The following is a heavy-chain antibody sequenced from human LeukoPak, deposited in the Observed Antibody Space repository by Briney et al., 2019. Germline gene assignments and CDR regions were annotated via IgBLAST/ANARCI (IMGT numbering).Heavy chain of an antibody. CDR2: IYYSGST. Sequence: SETLSLTCTVSGGSISSYYWSWIRQPPGKGLEWIGYIYYSGSTNYNPSLKSRVTISVDTSKNQFSLKLSSVTAADTAVYYCARRGERFGELLTFDYWGQGTLVTVSS. V-gene: IGHV4-59*12. CDR3: ARRGERFGELLTFDY. J-gene: IGHJ4*02. D-gene: IGHD3-10*01. CDR1: GGSISSYY.